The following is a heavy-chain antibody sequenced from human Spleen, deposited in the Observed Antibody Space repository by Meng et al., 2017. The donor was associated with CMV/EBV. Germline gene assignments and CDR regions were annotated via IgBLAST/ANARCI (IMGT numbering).Heavy chain of an antibody. CDR3: ARAYPRSSAFGVVFDY. V-gene: IGHV3-30*04. D-gene: IGHD3-3*01. Sequence: SRFTFSSYVMHWVRQAPGKGLEWVAVISYDGTNKYYADSVKGRFTISRDNSKNTLYLQMNSLRAEDTAVYFCARAYPRSSAFGVVFDYWGQGTLVTVSS. CDR1: RFTFSSYV. CDR2: ISYDGTNK. J-gene: IGHJ4*02.